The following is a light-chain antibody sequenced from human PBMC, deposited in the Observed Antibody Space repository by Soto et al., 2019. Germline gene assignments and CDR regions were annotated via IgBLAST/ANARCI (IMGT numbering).Light chain of an antibody. V-gene: IGLV2-14*01. CDR2: DVS. CDR1: SSDVGGYNY. CDR3: SSYTSSSTLRV. Sequence: SALTQPASVSGSPGQSITISCTGTSSDVGGYNYVSWYQQHPGKAPKLMIYDVSNWPSGVSNRFSGSKSGNTASLTISGLQAEDEADYYCSSYTSSSTLRVFGGGTKVTVL. J-gene: IGLJ2*01.